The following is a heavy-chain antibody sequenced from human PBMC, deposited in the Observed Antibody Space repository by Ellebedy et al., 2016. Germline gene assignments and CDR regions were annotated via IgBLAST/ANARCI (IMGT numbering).Heavy chain of an antibody. CDR3: ASATGEVNYFDY. CDR2: ISRSGTTT. J-gene: IGHJ4*02. D-gene: IGHD3-16*01. CDR1: GFIFSDYY. V-gene: IGHV3-11*04. Sequence: GESLKISCAASGFIFSDYYMNWIRQAPGKGLEWISYISRSGTTTYYADSVKGRFTITRDNAKNSLYLQINILRAEDTAMYYCASATGEVNYFDYWGQGTLVTVSS.